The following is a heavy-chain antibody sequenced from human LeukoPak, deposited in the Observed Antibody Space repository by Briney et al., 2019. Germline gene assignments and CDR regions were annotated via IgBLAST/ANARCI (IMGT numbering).Heavy chain of an antibody. CDR1: GFTFSNYW. CDR2: IKKDGSEK. V-gene: IGHV3-7*01. Sequence: GGSLTLSCAVSGFTFSNYWMNWVRQAPGKGLEWVANIKKDGSEKYYVDSVKGRFTISRDNAKNSLYLQMNSLRAEDTAVYYCARDSSSSGWFGYLDYWGQGSLVTVSS. CDR3: ARDSSSSGWFGYLDY. D-gene: IGHD6-19*01. J-gene: IGHJ4*02.